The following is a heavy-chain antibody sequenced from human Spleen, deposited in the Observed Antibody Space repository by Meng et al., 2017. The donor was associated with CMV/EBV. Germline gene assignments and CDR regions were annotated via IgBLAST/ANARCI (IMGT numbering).Heavy chain of an antibody. D-gene: IGHD6-6*01. CDR3: ARPKLRSSYGMDV. CDR2: ISATGETT. Sequence: GESLKISCVASGFSFSSYEMNWVRQVPGMGLEWVSHISATGETTYYADSMKGRFTLSRDNAKKSLYLQMNSLTAEDTAVYYCARPKLRSSYGMDVWGQGTTVTVSS. J-gene: IGHJ6*02. CDR1: GFSFSSYE. V-gene: IGHV3-48*03.